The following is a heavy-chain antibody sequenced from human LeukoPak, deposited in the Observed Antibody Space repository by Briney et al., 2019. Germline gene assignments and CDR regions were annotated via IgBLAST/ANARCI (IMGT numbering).Heavy chain of an antibody. CDR3: AKGLVVVAATPLQFDY. V-gene: IGHV3-30*02. D-gene: IGHD2-15*01. CDR2: IRYDGSNK. J-gene: IGHJ4*02. Sequence: PGGSLRLSCAASGFTFSSYGMHWVRQAPGKGLEWVAFIRYDGSNKYYADSVKGRFTFSRDNSKNTLYLQMNSLRAEDTAVYYCAKGLVVVAATPLQFDYWGQGTLVTVSS. CDR1: GFTFSSYG.